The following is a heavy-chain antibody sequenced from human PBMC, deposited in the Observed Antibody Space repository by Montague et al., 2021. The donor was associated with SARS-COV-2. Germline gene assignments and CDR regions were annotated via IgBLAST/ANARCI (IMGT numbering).Heavy chain of an antibody. CDR3: AGTKGNGWYQNVDY. CDR2: INHSGST. J-gene: IGHJ4*02. V-gene: IGHV4-59*02. D-gene: IGHD6-19*01. CDR1: GGSVSSSY. Sequence: SETLSLTCTVSGGSVSSSYWSWIRQPPGKGLEWIGDINHSGSTYYNPSLKSRVTISVDTSTNQFSLKLSSVTAADTAVSYCAGTKGNGWYQNVDYWGQGTRVTVSA.